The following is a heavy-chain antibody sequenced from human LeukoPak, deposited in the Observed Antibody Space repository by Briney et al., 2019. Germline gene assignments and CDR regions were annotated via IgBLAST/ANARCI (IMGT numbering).Heavy chain of an antibody. D-gene: IGHD2-2*01. CDR3: ARDRGVVVPAAMGDY. V-gene: IGHV1-69*13. Sequence: SVKVSCKASGGTFSSYAISWVRQAPGQGLEWMGGIIPIFGTANYAQKFQGRVTITADESTSTAYMELSSLRSEDTAVYYCARDRGVVVPAAMGDYWGQGTLVTVSS. CDR1: GGTFSSYA. CDR2: IIPIFGTA. J-gene: IGHJ4*02.